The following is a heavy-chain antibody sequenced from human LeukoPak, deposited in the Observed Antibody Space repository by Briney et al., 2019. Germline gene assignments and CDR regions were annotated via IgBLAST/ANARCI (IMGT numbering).Heavy chain of an antibody. CDR1: GFTFTNYA. V-gene: IGHV3-30*04. CDR3: AKTITVAGYYFDY. Sequence: GGSLRLSCAASGFTFTNYAMHWVRQAPGKGLEWVAVISYDGSDKYYTDSVKGRFTISRDNSKNTLYLQMNSLRAEDTAVYYCAKTITVAGYYFDYWGQGTLVTVSS. CDR2: ISYDGSDK. D-gene: IGHD6-19*01. J-gene: IGHJ4*02.